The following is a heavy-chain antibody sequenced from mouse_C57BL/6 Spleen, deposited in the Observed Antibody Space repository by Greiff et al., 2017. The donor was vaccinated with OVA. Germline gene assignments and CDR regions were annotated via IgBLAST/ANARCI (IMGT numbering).Heavy chain of an antibody. CDR3: ARRGPPDY. J-gene: IGHJ2*01. CDR2: IYPGDGDT. Sequence: VKLMESGPELVKPGASVKISCKASGYAFSSSWMNWVKQRPGKGLEWIGRIYPGDGDTNYNGKFKGKATLTADKSSSTAYMQLSSLTSEDSAVYFCARRGPPDYWGQGTTLTVSS. V-gene: IGHV1-82*01. CDR1: GYAFSSSW.